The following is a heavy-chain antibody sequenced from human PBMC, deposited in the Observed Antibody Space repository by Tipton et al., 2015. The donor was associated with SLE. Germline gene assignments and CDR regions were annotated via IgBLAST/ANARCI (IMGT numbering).Heavy chain of an antibody. CDR3: ARAAPPNPYCSGGSCYSGPFWYYYYYMDV. D-gene: IGHD2-15*01. J-gene: IGHJ6*03. CDR2: IYYSGST. CDR1: GGSISSSSYY. V-gene: IGHV4-39*01. Sequence: TLSLTCTVSGGSISSSSYYWGWIRQPPGKGLEWIGSIYYSGSTYYNPSLNSRVTMSVDTSKNQFSLKLSSVTAADTAVYYCARAAPPNPYCSGGSCYSGPFWYYYYYMDVWGKGTTVTVSS.